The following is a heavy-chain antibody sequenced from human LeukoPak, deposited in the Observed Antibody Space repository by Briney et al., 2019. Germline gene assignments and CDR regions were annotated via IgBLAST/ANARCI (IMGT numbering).Heavy chain of an antibody. Sequence: KPSETLSLTCAVYGGSFSSYYWSWIRKPPGEGLQWIGEINRSGRTNYNPSLASRVTISADTSNNQFSLKLTSVTAADTAVYYCACTAYYDTPRVNDYWGQGTLVTVSS. CDR2: INRSGRT. CDR1: GGSFSSYY. D-gene: IGHD3-16*01. V-gene: IGHV4-34*01. CDR3: ACTAYYDTPRVNDY. J-gene: IGHJ4*02.